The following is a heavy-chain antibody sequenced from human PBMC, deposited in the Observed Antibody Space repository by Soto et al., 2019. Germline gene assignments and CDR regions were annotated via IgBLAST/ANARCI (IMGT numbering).Heavy chain of an antibody. CDR3: VCVIILPAYYLDH. V-gene: IGHV4-39*01. CDR2: IYYSGGT. D-gene: IGHD3-3*01. J-gene: IGHJ4*02. Sequence: TSETLSLTCTVSGGSISSSSYFWGWIRQPPGKGLEWIGSIYYSGGTYYNPSLKSRVTISVDTSKNQFSLKLSSVTAADTAVYYFVCVIILPAYYLDHCCQAPLVSVSS. CDR1: GGSISSSSYF.